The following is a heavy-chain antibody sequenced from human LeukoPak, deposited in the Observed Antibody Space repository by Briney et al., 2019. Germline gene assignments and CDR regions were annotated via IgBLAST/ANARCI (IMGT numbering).Heavy chain of an antibody. J-gene: IGHJ4*02. CDR1: GSTFSSYA. D-gene: IGHD6-19*01. CDR3: AKDQERRIAVAGSGFDY. Sequence: GGSLRLSCAASGSTFSSYAMSWVRQAPGKGLEWVSAISCSGGSTYYADSVKGRFTISRDNSKNTLYLQMKSVRAEDTAVYYCAKDQERRIAVAGSGFDYWGQGTLVTVSS. CDR2: ISCSGGST. V-gene: IGHV3-23*01.